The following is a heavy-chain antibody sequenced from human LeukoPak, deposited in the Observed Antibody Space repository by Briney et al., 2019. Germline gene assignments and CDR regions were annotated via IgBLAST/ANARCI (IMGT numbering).Heavy chain of an antibody. D-gene: IGHD1-7*01. J-gene: IGHJ4*02. V-gene: IGHV3-23*01. Sequence: GGSLRLSCAASGFTFNIYGMSWVRQAPGKGLEWVLSVGGGNEIYYADSVKGRFTGARDDAKNTVYLQMNSLRAEDTAIYFCAKDATPRNSIWGHFDSWGQGTLVTVSS. CDR2: VGGGNEI. CDR1: GFTFNIYG. CDR3: AKDATPRNSIWGHFDS.